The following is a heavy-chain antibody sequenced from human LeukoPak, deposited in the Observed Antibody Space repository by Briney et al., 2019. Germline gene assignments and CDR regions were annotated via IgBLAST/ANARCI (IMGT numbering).Heavy chain of an antibody. CDR1: GFTFSSYS. Sequence: GGSLRLSCAASGFTFSSYSMNWVRQAPGKGLEWVSSISSSSSYIYYADSLKGRFTISRDNAKNSLYLQMNSLRAEDTAVYYCEREVSHDAFDIWGQGTMVTVSS. V-gene: IGHV3-21*01. CDR3: EREVSHDAFDI. CDR2: ISSSSSYI. J-gene: IGHJ3*02.